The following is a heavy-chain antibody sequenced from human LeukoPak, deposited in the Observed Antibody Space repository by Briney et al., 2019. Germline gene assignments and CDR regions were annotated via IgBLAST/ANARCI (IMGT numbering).Heavy chain of an antibody. V-gene: IGHV3-30*04. D-gene: IGHD3-10*01. J-gene: IGHJ4*02. CDR3: ARLGRRGELLSGFDY. Sequence: GRSLRLSCAASGFTFSSYAMHWVRQAPGKGLEWVAVISYDGSNKYYADSVKGRFTISRDNSKNTLYVQMNSLRAEDTAVYYCARLGRRGELLSGFDYWGQGTLVTVSS. CDR2: ISYDGSNK. CDR1: GFTFSSYA.